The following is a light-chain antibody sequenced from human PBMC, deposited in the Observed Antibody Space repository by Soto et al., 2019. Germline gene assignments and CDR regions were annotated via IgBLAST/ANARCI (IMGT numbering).Light chain of an antibody. CDR1: QSVNTN. CDR2: DAS. J-gene: IGKJ2*01. V-gene: IGKV3-15*01. Sequence: ETVMTQSPATLSVSPGERVTLSCRASQSVNTNLAWYQQRPGQAPRVLIYDASTRATAVPARFSGSGSGTEFTLTIRSPQSEDFAVYYCQQYNNWPPDYTFGQGTKLEI. CDR3: QQYNNWPPDYT.